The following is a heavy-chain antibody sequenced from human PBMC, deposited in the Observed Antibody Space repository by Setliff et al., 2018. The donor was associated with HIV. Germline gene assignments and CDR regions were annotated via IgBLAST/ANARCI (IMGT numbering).Heavy chain of an antibody. D-gene: IGHD5-18*01. V-gene: IGHV3-33*06. CDR1: GFTFSSNG. J-gene: IGHJ1*01. Sequence: GGSLRLSCAASGFTFSSNGMHWVRQAPGKGLEWVAVIWYDGNNKYYADSVKGRFTISRDNSKSTLYLQMNSLRAEDTAVYYCAKDAGSYSYVHEYFQHWGQGTLVTVSS. CDR3: AKDAGSYSYVHEYFQH. CDR2: IWYDGNNK.